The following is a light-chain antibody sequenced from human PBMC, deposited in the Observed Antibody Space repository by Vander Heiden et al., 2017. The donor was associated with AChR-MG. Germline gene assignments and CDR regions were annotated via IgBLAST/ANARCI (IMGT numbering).Light chain of an antibody. V-gene: IGLV1-44*01. CDR2: STN. Sequence: QSVLRQPPSSSRPPGQMIPISCSRSHSHLGNNDVIWYQQLPGTAPKLLSQSTNERPSGVPDRFTGSKSGTSASLVISGLQSEDEADDDCAAWDDSLTAPVFGGGTSLTVL. CDR1: HSHLGNND. J-gene: IGLJ3*02. CDR3: AAWDDSLTAPV.